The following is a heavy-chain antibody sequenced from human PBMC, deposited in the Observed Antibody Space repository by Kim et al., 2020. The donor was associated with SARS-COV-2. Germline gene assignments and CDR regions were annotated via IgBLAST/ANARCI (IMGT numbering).Heavy chain of an antibody. J-gene: IGHJ6*02. CDR2: IYYSGST. CDR3: AREYSSSFDYYYYGMDV. CDR1: GGSVSSGSYY. D-gene: IGHD6-13*01. V-gene: IGHV4-61*01. Sequence: SETLSLTCTVSGGSVSSGSYYWSWIRQPPGKGLDWIGYIYYSGSTNYNPSLKSRVTISVDTSKNQFSLKLSSVTAADTAVYYCAREYSSSFDYYYYGMDVWGQGTTVTVSS.